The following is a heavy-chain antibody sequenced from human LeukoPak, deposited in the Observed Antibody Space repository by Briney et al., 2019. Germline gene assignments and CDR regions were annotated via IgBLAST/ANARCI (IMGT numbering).Heavy chain of an antibody. V-gene: IGHV1-69*13. CDR3: ARNMLRGVIGYYYYGMDV. Sequence: SVTVSCKASGGTFSSYAISWVRQAPGQGLEWMGGIIPIFGTANYAQKFQGRVTITADESTSTAYMELSSLRSEDTAVYYCARNMLRGVIGYYYYGMDVWGQGTTVTVSS. CDR2: IIPIFGTA. D-gene: IGHD3-10*01. J-gene: IGHJ6*02. CDR1: GGTFSSYA.